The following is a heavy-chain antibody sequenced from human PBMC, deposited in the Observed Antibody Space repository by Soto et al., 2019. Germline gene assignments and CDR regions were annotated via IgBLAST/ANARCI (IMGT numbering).Heavy chain of an antibody. V-gene: IGHV1-69*01. Sequence: QVQLVQSGAEVKRPGSSVKVSCKASGGIFSTYAISWLRQAPGQGLEWMGAVIPVLGQAYYAQALQDRVTIPADESTRTAYMELSSLASKDTAVYFCARVGGVGAPPGADYWGQGTLVTVAS. CDR3: ARVGGVGAPPGADY. J-gene: IGHJ4*02. CDR2: VIPVLGQA. D-gene: IGHD1-26*01. CDR1: GGIFSTYA.